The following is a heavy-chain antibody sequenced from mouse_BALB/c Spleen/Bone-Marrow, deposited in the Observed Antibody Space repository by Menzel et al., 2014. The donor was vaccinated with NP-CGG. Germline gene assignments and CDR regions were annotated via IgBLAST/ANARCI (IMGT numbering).Heavy chain of an antibody. J-gene: IGHJ3*01. V-gene: IGHV4-1*02. Sequence: EVMLVESGGGLVQPGGSLKLSCAASGFDFSRYWMTWVRQAPGKGLEWIGEINPASSTISYTPSLKDKFIISRDNAKNTLYLQMSKVRSEDTALYYCAKNYYYGCVAYWGQGTLVTVSA. CDR1: GFDFSRYW. D-gene: IGHD1-2*01. CDR2: INPASSTI. CDR3: AKNYYYGCVAY.